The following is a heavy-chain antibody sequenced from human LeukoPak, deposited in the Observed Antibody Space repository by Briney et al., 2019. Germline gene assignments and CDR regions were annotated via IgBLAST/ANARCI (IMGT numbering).Heavy chain of an antibody. CDR1: GFTFSTYW. CDR3: ARADFWTGYYGY. Sequence: GGSLRLSCVASGFTFSTYWMHWVRQAPGKGLVWVSRINTDGSSISYADSVKGRFTISRDNAKNTLYLQMNGLRAEDTAVYYCARADFWTGYYGYWGQGILVTVSS. D-gene: IGHD3/OR15-3a*01. CDR2: INTDGSSI. J-gene: IGHJ4*02. V-gene: IGHV3-74*01.